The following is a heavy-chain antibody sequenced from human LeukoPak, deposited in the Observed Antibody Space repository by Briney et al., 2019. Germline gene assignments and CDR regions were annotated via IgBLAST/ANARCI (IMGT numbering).Heavy chain of an antibody. CDR3: GKGRVSD. CDR2: ITIAGGT. V-gene: IGHV3-23*01. Sequence: GGSLRLSCAASGFTFNTQDMRWVRQAPGKGLEWVSSITIAGGTFYADSVRDRFTISRDNSKNTLDLQMNSLRVEDTAVYYCGKGRVSDWVQGTLVTVSS. J-gene: IGHJ4*02. D-gene: IGHD6-19*01. CDR1: GFTFNTQD.